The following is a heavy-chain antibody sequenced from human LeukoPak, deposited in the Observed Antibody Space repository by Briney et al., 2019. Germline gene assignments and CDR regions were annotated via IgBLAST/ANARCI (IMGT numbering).Heavy chain of an antibody. J-gene: IGHJ4*02. CDR2: AWYDGSNK. D-gene: IGHD2-21*02. CDR3: ARDPCGGDCPLDY. CDR1: GFSANNYG. V-gene: IGHV3-33*01. Sequence: PGRSLRLSRAASGFSANNYGMHWGRQAPGRGLEWAALAWYDGSNKYYADSVEGRFTISRDNSKNTLYLQMNSLRAEDTAVYYCARDPCGGDCPLDYWGQGALVTVSS.